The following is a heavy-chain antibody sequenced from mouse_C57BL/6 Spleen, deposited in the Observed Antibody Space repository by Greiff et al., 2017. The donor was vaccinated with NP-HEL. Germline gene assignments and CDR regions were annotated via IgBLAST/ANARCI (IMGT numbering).Heavy chain of an antibody. CDR3: ARGSSYDYDGGYAMDY. V-gene: IGHV5-16*01. CDR2: INYDGSST. CDR1: GFTFSDYY. D-gene: IGHD2-4*01. Sequence: EVNLVESEGGLVQPGSSMKLSCTASGFTFSDYYMAWVRQVPEKGLEWVANINYDGSSTYYLDSLKSRFIISRDNAKNILYLQMSSLKSEDTATYYCARGSSYDYDGGYAMDYWGQGTSVTVSS. J-gene: IGHJ4*01.